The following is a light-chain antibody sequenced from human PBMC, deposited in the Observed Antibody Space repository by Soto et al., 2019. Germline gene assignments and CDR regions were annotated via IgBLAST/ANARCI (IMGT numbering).Light chain of an antibody. Sequence: DIQMTQSPSTLSASVGDRVTITCRASQSISSWLAWYQQKPGKAPKLLIYKASSLESGVPSRFSGSGSGTEFTLTISSLQPDDFATYYCHQYNSYPFTFGPGTKVDI. CDR1: QSISSW. CDR3: HQYNSYPFT. J-gene: IGKJ3*01. CDR2: KAS. V-gene: IGKV1-5*03.